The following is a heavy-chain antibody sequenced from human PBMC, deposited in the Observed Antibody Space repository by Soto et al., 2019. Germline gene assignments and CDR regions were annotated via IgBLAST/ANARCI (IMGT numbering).Heavy chain of an antibody. V-gene: IGHV3-48*02. CDR3: ARSVEGHFDY. D-gene: IGHD6-19*01. J-gene: IGHJ4*02. CDR1: GFRFSIYS. CDR2: ITGDTNRI. Sequence: EVQLVESGGGLVQPGGSLRLSCAASGFRFSIYSMNWVRQAPGKGLEWSAYITGDTNRIKYADSVKGRFTISRDNAKNSVYLQMNSLGDEDTAVYYCARSVEGHFDYWGQGTVVTVSS.